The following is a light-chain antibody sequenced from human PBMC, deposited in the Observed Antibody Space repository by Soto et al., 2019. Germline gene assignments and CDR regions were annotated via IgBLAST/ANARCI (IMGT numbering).Light chain of an antibody. Sequence: EVVMTQSPASLCASPGERVALSCMSSQNIRSSVAWDQQRPVRAPRLLIDDASTRATGIPARFSGSESGTEFTLTITSLQSEDFAVYYCQQYSDWPRTFGQGPKV. CDR1: QNIRSS. CDR2: DAS. V-gene: IGKV3-15*01. CDR3: QQYSDWPRT. J-gene: IGKJ1*01.